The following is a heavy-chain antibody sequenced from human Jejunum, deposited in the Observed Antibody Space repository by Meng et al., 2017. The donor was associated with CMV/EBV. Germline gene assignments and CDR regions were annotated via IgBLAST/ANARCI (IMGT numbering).Heavy chain of an antibody. CDR3: ARGWGDGYKEGWWFDP. V-gene: IGHV3-53*01. D-gene: IGHD5-24*01. CDR1: GFTVVTNY. Sequence: GFTVVTNYMSWFRQAPGKVLEWVSFIYSGDTTKYADSVKGRFTISRDNSKNTLFLQMNSLRADDTAVYYCARGWGDGYKEGWWFDPWGQGTLVTVSS. J-gene: IGHJ5*02. CDR2: IYSGDTT.